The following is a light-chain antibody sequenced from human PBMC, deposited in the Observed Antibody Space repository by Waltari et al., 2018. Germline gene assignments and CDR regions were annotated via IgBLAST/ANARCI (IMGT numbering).Light chain of an antibody. Sequence: DIQMTQSPSTLSASVGDRVTITCRASQSVASWVAWYQQKPGKAPKLLIYKASTLESGVPSRFSGSGSGTEFTLSITSLQPDDFATYYYQQYNNNSPFAFGPGTRVDIK. CDR2: KAS. CDR1: QSVASW. J-gene: IGKJ3*01. V-gene: IGKV1-5*03. CDR3: QQYNNNSPFA.